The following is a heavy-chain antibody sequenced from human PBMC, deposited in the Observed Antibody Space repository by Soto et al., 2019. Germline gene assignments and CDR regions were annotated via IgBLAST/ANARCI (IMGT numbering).Heavy chain of an antibody. J-gene: IGHJ2*01. CDR1: GGTFSSYA. Sequence: QVQLVQSGAEVKKPGSSVKVSCKASGGTFSSYAISWVRQAPGQGLEWMGGIIPIFGTANYAQKFQGRVTIAADECASTAGMEMSSLSSEDTAVYYCASNIGGSSYWYFDLWGRGTLVTVSS. CDR3: ASNIGGSSYWYFDL. D-gene: IGHD2-15*01. V-gene: IGHV1-69*12. CDR2: IIPIFGTA.